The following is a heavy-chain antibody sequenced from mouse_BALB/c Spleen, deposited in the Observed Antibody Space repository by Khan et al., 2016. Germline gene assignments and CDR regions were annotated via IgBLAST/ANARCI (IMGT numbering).Heavy chain of an antibody. CDR2: IRNKANGYTT. Sequence: EVELVESGGGLVQPGGSLRLSCATSGFTFTDYYMSWVRQPPGKALEWLGFIRNKANGYTTEYSASVKGRFTISRDNSQSILYIQMNTLRAEASATYYCARDDYRYYFDYWGQGTTLTVSS. CDR3: ARDDYRYYFDY. J-gene: IGHJ2*01. V-gene: IGHV7-3*02. CDR1: GFTFTDYY. D-gene: IGHD2-14*01.